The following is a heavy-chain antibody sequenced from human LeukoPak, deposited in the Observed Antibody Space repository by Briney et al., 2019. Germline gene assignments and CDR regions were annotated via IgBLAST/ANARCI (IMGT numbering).Heavy chain of an antibody. Sequence: SETLSLTCTVSGGSISSGSYYWGWIRQPPGKGLEWIGSIYYSGSTYYNPSLKSRVTISVDTSKNQFSLKLSSVTAADTAVYYCAREVIRIVVVIFDYWGQGTLVTVSS. J-gene: IGHJ4*02. CDR2: IYYSGST. CDR3: AREVIRIVVVIFDY. V-gene: IGHV4-39*07. CDR1: GGSISSGSYY. D-gene: IGHD3-22*01.